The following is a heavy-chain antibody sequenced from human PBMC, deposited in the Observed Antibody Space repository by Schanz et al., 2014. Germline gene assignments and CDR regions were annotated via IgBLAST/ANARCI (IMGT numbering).Heavy chain of an antibody. J-gene: IGHJ4*02. Sequence: EVFLVESGGGLVQPGGSLRLSCAASGFAFSSFAMSWVRQAPGKGLEWVSAISGRGGRTYYADSVKGRFTISRDNSKNTLYLQMNSLRAEDTAVYYCAKDCPSDYGDHCFDFWGQGTLVTVSS. CDR1: GFAFSSFA. CDR2: ISGRGGRT. CDR3: AKDCPSDYGDHCFDF. D-gene: IGHD4-17*01. V-gene: IGHV3-23*04.